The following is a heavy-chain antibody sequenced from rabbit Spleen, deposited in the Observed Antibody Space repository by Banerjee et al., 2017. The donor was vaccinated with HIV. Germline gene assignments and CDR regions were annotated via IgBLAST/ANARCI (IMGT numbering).Heavy chain of an antibody. J-gene: IGHJ4*01. D-gene: IGHD1-1*01. CDR2: NYAGSSNST. CDR3: ARGTSSSGYYSGSLNL. CDR1: RFSFSSSYW. Sequence: QEQLVESGGGLVQPEGSLTLTCTASRFSFSSSYWICWVRQAPGKGLEWIACNYAGSSNSTYYATWAKGRFTISKTSSTTVTLQMTSLTAADTATYFCARGTSSSGYYSGSLNLWGQGTLVTVS. V-gene: IGHV1S45*01.